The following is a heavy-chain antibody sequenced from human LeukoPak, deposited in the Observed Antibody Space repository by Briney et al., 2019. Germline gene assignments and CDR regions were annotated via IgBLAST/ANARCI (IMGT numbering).Heavy chain of an antibody. J-gene: IGHJ4*02. Sequence: LLPSWAAADFFSSTYWMRWLRQPRRKGLEWVANITQDGSEKYYVDSVKGRFPISRDDAKNSLYLQMNSLRAEDTAVYYCARVRGGYYFDYWGQGTLVTVAS. CDR3: ARVRGGYYFDY. V-gene: IGHV3-7*04. CDR1: DFFSSTYW. CDR2: ITQDGSEK. D-gene: IGHD3-10*01.